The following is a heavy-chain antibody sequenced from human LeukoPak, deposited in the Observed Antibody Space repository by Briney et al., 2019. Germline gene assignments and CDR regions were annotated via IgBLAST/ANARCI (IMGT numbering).Heavy chain of an antibody. CDR1: GFTFSSYA. Sequence: GGSLRLSCAASGFTFSSYAMSWVRQAPGKGLEWVSAISGSGGSTYYADSVKGRFTISRDNSKNTLYLQMNSLRAEDTAVYYCAKDGPLRYCSGGSCWTPKIFDYWGQGTLVTVSS. J-gene: IGHJ4*02. D-gene: IGHD2-15*01. V-gene: IGHV3-23*01. CDR2: ISGSGGST. CDR3: AKDGPLRYCSGGSCWTPKIFDY.